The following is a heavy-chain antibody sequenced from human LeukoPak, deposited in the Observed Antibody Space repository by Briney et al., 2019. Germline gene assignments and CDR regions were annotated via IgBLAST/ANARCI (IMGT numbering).Heavy chain of an antibody. CDR1: GFTFNSYG. V-gene: IGHV3-30*18. D-gene: IGHD2-21*02. CDR2: ISHDGTNK. Sequence: GGSLRLSCAASGFTFNSYGMHWVREAPGKALGCVAVISHDGTNKYYGDSVKGRFTISRDSSKNTLYLEMNSLRPEDTAVYYCAKERCGGAACYIFDNWGQGTLVTVSS. J-gene: IGHJ4*02. CDR3: AKERCGGAACYIFDN.